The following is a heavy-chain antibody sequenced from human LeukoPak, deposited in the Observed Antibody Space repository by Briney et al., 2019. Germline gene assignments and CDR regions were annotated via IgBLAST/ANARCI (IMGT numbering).Heavy chain of an antibody. CDR1: GYSISSGYY. CDR3: ARGRGQQLGNFDY. CDR2: MYHSGST. D-gene: IGHD6-13*01. V-gene: IGHV4-38-2*02. J-gene: IGHJ4*02. Sequence: SETLSLTCTVSGYSISSGYYWGWIRQPPGKGLEWIESMYHSGSTYYNPSLKSRVTMSVDTSENQFSLKLSSVTAADTAVYYCARGRGQQLGNFDYWGQGTLVTVSS.